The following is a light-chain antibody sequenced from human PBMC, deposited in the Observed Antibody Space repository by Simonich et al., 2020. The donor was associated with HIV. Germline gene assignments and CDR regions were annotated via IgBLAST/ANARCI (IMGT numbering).Light chain of an antibody. CDR2: GAS. CDR3: QQYYSTPPT. V-gene: IGKV4-1*01. Sequence: DIVMTQSPDSLAVSLGERATINCKSSQSVLYSSNHKNYFAWYQQKPGQPPNLLIYGASTRESGVPDRFSASGSGTDFTLTISSLQAEDVAVYYCQQYYSTPPTFGQGTKVEIK. J-gene: IGKJ1*01. CDR1: QSVLYSSNHKNY.